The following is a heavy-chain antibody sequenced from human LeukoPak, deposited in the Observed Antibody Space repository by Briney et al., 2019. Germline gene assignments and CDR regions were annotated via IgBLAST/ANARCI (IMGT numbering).Heavy chain of an antibody. Sequence: ASVKVSCKAFGYTFTGYYMHWVRQAPGQGLEWRGGINPNSGGTNYAQKFQGRVTMTRDTSISTAYMELSRLRSDDTAVYYCARAFVDIVATDYYYGMDVCGQGTTVTVSS. D-gene: IGHD5-12*01. J-gene: IGHJ6*02. CDR1: GYTFTGYY. CDR3: ARAFVDIVATDYYYGMDV. CDR2: INPNSGGT. V-gene: IGHV1-2*02.